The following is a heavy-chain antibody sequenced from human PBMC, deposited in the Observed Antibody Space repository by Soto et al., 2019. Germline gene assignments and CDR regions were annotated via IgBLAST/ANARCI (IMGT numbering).Heavy chain of an antibody. CDR3: ARQAKIGDRSQFYFDS. V-gene: IGHV3-23*01. J-gene: IGHJ4*02. Sequence: EVQLLESGGGLVHPGGSLRLSCAASGFTFSGYAMNWVRQAPGKGLEWVSGISGSGGRTYYADSVKGRFTISRDNSKNTLYLQMDSLRPDDTAVYYCARQAKIGDRSQFYFDSWGQGTLVTVSS. D-gene: IGHD3-16*01. CDR2: ISGSGGRT. CDR1: GFTFSGYA.